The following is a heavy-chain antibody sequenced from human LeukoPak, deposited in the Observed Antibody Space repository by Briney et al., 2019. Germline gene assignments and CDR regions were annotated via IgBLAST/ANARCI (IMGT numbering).Heavy chain of an antibody. J-gene: IGHJ5*01. Sequence: PGGSLRLSCAASGFTFSTYWMSWVRQVPGRGLEWVANIGRDGSDKYYLDSVKGRFIIFRDNAKNSLYLQMTSLRVEDTAVCYCVRAFADSWGQGTLVTVSS. CDR1: GFTFSTYW. CDR2: IGRDGSDK. D-gene: IGHD2/OR15-2a*01. V-gene: IGHV3-7*01. CDR3: VRAFADS.